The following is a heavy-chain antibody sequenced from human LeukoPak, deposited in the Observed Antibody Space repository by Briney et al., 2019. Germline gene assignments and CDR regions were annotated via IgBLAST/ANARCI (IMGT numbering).Heavy chain of an antibody. CDR3: ARETVTNGASFDY. CDR1: GYSISSGYY. D-gene: IGHD4-17*01. V-gene: IGHV4-38-2*02. J-gene: IGHJ4*02. Sequence: SETLSLTCTVSGYSISSGYYWGWIRQPPGKGLEWIGSIYHSGSTYYNPSLKSRVTISVDTSKNQFSLKLSSVTAADTAVYYCARETVTNGASFDYWGQGTLVTVSS. CDR2: IYHSGST.